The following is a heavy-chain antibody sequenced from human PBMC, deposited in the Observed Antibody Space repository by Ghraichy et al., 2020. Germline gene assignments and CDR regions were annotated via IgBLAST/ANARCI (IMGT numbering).Heavy chain of an antibody. CDR3: AGGPTVVRFFFYDPMDV. Sequence: GGSLRLSCVASGFAFSSCSMSWVRQSPGKGLEWVSYITSSSRTKSYADSVKGRFTISRDNAQNSLSLQMNSLRDEDTAVYYCAGGPTVVRFFFYDPMDVLGQGTTVTFSS. J-gene: IGHJ6*02. V-gene: IGHV3-48*02. D-gene: IGHD4-23*01. CDR2: ITSSSRTK. CDR1: GFAFSSCS.